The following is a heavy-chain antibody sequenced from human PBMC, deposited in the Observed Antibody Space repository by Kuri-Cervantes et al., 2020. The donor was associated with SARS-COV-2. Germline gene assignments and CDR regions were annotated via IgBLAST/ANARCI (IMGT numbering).Heavy chain of an antibody. Sequence: LSLTCAASGFTFSDYYMSWIRQAPGKGLEWVANIKQDGSEKYYVDSEKGRFTISRDNAKNSLYLQMSSLRAEDTAVYYCVKVGPYSSGVSYYFDYWGQGTLVTVSS. CDR3: VKVGPYSSGVSYYFDY. V-gene: IGHV3-7*01. CDR2: IKQDGSEK. J-gene: IGHJ4*02. D-gene: IGHD3-22*01. CDR1: GFTFSDYY.